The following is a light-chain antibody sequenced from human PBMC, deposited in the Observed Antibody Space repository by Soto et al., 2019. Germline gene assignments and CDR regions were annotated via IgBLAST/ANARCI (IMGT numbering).Light chain of an antibody. CDR2: SAS. J-gene: IGKJ1*01. CDR1: RPVDGNY. Sequence: PGDRATLSCRASRPVDGNYLAWYHQKPGQPPRLLIHSASTRAPGIPDRSSASGAGTDFTLTISRLEPEDSAVYYCQQYSASPRTFGPGTKVEIK. V-gene: IGKV3-20*01. CDR3: QQYSASPRT.